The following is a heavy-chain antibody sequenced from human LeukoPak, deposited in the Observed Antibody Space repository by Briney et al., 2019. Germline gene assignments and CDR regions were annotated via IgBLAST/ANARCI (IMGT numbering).Heavy chain of an antibody. CDR2: ISGSGGST. Sequence: GGSLRLSCAASGFTFSSYAMSWVRQAPGKGLEWVSAISGSGGSTYYADSVKGRFTISRDNAKSSLYLQMDSLRAEDTAVYYCARAGLRAAAGLWGQGTLVTVSS. J-gene: IGHJ4*02. D-gene: IGHD6-13*01. CDR1: GFTFSSYA. V-gene: IGHV3-23*01. CDR3: ARAGLRAAAGL.